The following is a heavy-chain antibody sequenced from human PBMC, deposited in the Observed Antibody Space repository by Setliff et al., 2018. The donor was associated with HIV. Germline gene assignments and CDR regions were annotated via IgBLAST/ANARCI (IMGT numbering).Heavy chain of an antibody. Sequence: SETLSLTCSVSGGSLTSKNYYWGWIRQPPGKGLEWIGSNYYSWSTYYNPSLKSRLTITQHTSKNHFSLSLSSVAAADTAVYYRARQVWMPKTPHFDSLGPGTMVTVSS. J-gene: IGHJ4*02. D-gene: IGHD1-1*01. CDR2: NYYSWST. V-gene: IGHV4-39*01. CDR3: ARQVWMPKTPHFDS. CDR1: GGSLTSKNYY.